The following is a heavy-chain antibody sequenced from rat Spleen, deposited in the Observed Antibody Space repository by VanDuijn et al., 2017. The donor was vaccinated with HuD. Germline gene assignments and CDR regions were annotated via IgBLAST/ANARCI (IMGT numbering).Heavy chain of an antibody. CDR2: INTGGGNT. CDR3: TTTYFDGSYYYPFVY. Sequence: EVQLVESDGGLAQPGRSLKLSCAASGFTFSNYYMAWVRQAPTKGLEWVAYINTGGGNTYYPDSVKGRFTISRDNAKSTLYLQVDSLRSEDTATYYCTTTYFDGSYYYPFVYWGQGTLVTVSS. V-gene: IGHV5-27*01. CDR1: GFTFSNYY. D-gene: IGHD1-12*02. J-gene: IGHJ3*01.